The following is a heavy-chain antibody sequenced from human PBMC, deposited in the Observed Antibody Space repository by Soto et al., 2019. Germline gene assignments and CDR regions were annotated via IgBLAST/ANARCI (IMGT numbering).Heavy chain of an antibody. CDR1: GFTFRNQD. J-gene: IGHJ4*02. D-gene: IGHD3-22*01. Sequence: EVQLLESGGGLVQPGGSLRLTCVGSGFTFRNQDMRWVRQAPGKGLEWVSGISGRGGVTYYADSVKGQCTFSRYNAKNTLYLQMNNLRANDTAVYYCAKDRQFRSYYESACHYNDWGQGTLVTVSS. CDR3: AKDRQFRSYYESACHYND. CDR2: ISGRGGVT. V-gene: IGHV3-23*01.